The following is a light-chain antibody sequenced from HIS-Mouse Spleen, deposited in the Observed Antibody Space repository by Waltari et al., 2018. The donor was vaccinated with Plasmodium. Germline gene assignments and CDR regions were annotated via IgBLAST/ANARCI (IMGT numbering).Light chain of an antibody. CDR1: QDISNY. J-gene: IGKJ4*01. V-gene: IGKV1-33*01. CDR3: QQYDNLPLGLT. Sequence: DIQMTQSPSSLSASVGDRVTITCQASQDISNYLNWYQQKPGKAPKLLIYDASNLETGVPSRFSGSGSGTDFTFTISSLQPEDIATYYCQQYDNLPLGLTFGRGTKVEIK. CDR2: DAS.